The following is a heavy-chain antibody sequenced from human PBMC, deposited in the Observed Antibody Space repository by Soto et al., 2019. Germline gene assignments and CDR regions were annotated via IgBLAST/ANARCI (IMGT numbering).Heavy chain of an antibody. CDR2: ISSDGSTT. Sequence: EVQVVESGGGLVQPGGSLRLSCAASGFTFSREWMHWVRQAPGKGLVWVSRISSDGSTTSYADSVKGRFTISRDNAKNTLYLQMNSLRAEDTALYYCARSDWFDPWGQGILVTVSS. CDR3: ARSDWFDP. V-gene: IGHV3-74*01. J-gene: IGHJ5*02. CDR1: GFTFSREW.